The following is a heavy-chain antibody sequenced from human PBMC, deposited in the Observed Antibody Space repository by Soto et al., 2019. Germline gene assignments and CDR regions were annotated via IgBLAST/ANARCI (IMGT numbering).Heavy chain of an antibody. Sequence: PGGSLRLSCAASGFTFSSYSMNWVRQAPGKGLEWVSYISSSSSTIYYADSVKGRFTISRDNAKNSLYLQMNSLRAEDTAVYYCARDLGYYGDYVGYWGQGTLVTVSS. D-gene: IGHD4-17*01. CDR2: ISSSSSTI. J-gene: IGHJ4*02. CDR3: ARDLGYYGDYVGY. V-gene: IGHV3-48*01. CDR1: GFTFSSYS.